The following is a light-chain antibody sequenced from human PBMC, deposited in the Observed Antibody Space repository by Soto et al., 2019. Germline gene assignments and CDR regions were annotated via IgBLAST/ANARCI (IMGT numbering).Light chain of an antibody. CDR1: QSVSSK. Sequence: EIVMTQSPATLSVSPGERATLSCRASQSVSSKLAWYQQKPGQAPRLLIYGASTRATGIPARFSGSGSGTEFTLTISSLQSEDFAVCYCQQYNNWPPLTFGGGTKVEIK. V-gene: IGKV3-15*01. CDR2: GAS. J-gene: IGKJ4*01. CDR3: QQYNNWPPLT.